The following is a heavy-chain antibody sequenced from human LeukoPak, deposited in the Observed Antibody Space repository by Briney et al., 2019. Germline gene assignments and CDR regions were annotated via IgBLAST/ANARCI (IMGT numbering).Heavy chain of an antibody. V-gene: IGHV3-30*18. CDR3: AKEGRKHIVVVTAVDY. CDR1: GFTFDSYG. D-gene: IGHD2-21*02. Sequence: GGSLRLSCAASGFTFDSYGMHWVRQAPGKGLEWVAVISYDGSNKYYADSVKGRFTISRDNSKNTLYLQMNSLRAEDTAVYYCAKEGRKHIVVVTAVDYWGQGTLVTVSS. CDR2: ISYDGSNK. J-gene: IGHJ4*02.